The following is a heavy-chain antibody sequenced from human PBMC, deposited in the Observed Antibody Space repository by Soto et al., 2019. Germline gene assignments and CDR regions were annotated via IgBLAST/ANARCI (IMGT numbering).Heavy chain of an antibody. CDR3: ARGGYYYDSSGYYPYFDY. V-gene: IGHV4-34*01. CDR1: GGSFSGYY. CDR2: INHSGST. D-gene: IGHD3-22*01. J-gene: IGHJ4*02. Sequence: SETLSLTCAVYGGSFSGYYWSWIRQPPGKGLEWIGEINHSGSTNYNPSLKSRVTISVDTSKNQFSLKLSSVTAADTAVYYCARGGYYYDSSGYYPYFDYWGQGTLVTVSS.